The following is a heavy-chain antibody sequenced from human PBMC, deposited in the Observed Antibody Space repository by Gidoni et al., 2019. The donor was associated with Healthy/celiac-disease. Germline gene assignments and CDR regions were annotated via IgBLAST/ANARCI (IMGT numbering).Heavy chain of an antibody. CDR1: GFTFSNAW. D-gene: IGHD1-7*01. CDR3: ITDGNWNYGNYYYGMDV. CDR2: IKSKTDGGTT. J-gene: IGHJ6*02. V-gene: IGHV3-15*01. Sequence: EVQLVESGGGLVKPGGSLRLSCAASGFTFSNAWMSWVRQAPGKGLEWVGRIKSKTDGGTTDYAAPVKGRFTISRDDSKNTLYLQMNSLKTEDTAVYYCITDGNWNYGNYYYGMDVWGQGTTVTVSS.